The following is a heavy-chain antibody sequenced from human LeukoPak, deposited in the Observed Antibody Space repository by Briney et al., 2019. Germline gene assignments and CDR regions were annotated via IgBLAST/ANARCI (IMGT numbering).Heavy chain of an antibody. Sequence: GGSLRLSCVASGFTFEDYAMHWVRQAPGKGLEWVSGISLNSDTLVYADSVEGRFTISRDNAKNSLYLQMNSLRAEDSALYYCVKAANMVRGVNHNWFDPWGQGTLVTVSS. CDR3: VKAANMVRGVNHNWFDP. D-gene: IGHD3-10*01. CDR1: GFTFEDYA. V-gene: IGHV3-9*01. J-gene: IGHJ5*02. CDR2: ISLNSDTL.